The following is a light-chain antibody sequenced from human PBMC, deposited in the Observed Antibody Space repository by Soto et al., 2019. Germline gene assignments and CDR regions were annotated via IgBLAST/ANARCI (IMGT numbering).Light chain of an antibody. CDR2: GAS. CDR1: QSVSSNY. Sequence: EIVLTQSPGTLSLSPGERATLSCRASQSVSSNYLAWCQQKPGQAPRLLIYGASSRATGIPDRFSGSGSGTDFTLTISRLEPKDFAVYYCQQYGNSPWTFGQGTKVEIK. V-gene: IGKV3-20*01. CDR3: QQYGNSPWT. J-gene: IGKJ1*01.